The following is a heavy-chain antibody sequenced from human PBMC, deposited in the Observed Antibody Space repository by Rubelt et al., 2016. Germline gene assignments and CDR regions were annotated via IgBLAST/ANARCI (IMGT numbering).Heavy chain of an antibody. CDR2: SHYSGTT. V-gene: IGHV4-59*08. D-gene: IGHD1/OR15-1a*01. Sequence: GWILRPPGKGLEWIGYSHYSGTTNYSPSLRSRVTMSVDTSQNHVSLRLTSVTAADTAVYYCAGRTAASGTFYHWGRGTLVTIS. J-gene: IGHJ4*01. CDR3: AGRTAASGTFYH.